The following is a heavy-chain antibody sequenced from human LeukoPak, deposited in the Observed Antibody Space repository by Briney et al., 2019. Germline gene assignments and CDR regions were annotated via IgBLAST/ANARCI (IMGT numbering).Heavy chain of an antibody. J-gene: IGHJ3*02. D-gene: IGHD1-26*01. V-gene: IGHV1-3*03. CDR1: GYTFTSYA. Sequence: ASVKVSCKASGYTFTSYAMHWVRQAPGQRLEWMGWINAGNGNTKYSQEFQGRVTITRDTSASTAYMELSRLRSEDMAVYYCAREMLGAANNAFDIWGQGTMVTVSS. CDR2: INAGNGNT. CDR3: AREMLGAANNAFDI.